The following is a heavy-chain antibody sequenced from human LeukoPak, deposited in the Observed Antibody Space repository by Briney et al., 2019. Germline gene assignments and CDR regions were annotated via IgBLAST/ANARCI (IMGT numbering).Heavy chain of an antibody. CDR3: ARRKGNYYGMDV. Sequence: SETLSLTCTVSGGSISSSYYYWGWIRQPPGKGLEWIGSIYSSGSTYYNPSLKSRVTISVDTSKNQFSLKLSSVTAADTAVYYCARRKGNYYGMDVWGQGTTVTVSS. J-gene: IGHJ6*02. CDR1: GGSISSSYYY. CDR2: IYSSGST. V-gene: IGHV4-39*01.